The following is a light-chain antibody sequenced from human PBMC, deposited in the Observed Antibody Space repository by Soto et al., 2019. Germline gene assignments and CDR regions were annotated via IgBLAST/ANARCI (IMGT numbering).Light chain of an antibody. CDR2: DVN. CDR1: SSDIGDYNF. V-gene: IGLV2-14*03. J-gene: IGLJ2*01. CDR3: TSWTTSTTMI. Sequence: QSALTQPASVSGSPGQSITISCTGTSSDIGDYNFVSWYQQHPGKDPKLMLYDVNIRPSGVSNRFSGSKSGNTASLTISGLQAEDEADYYCTSWTTSTTMIFGGGTKLTVL.